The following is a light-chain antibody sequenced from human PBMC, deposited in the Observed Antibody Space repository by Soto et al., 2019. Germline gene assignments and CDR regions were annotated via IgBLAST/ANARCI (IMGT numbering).Light chain of an antibody. CDR3: QQYNSYSPLT. CDR2: KAS. CDR1: HGISSY. Sequence: DIHFTQSPAFLSASVGDRVTITCRASHGISSYLAWYQQKPGKAPKLLIYKASRLETGVPSRFSGSGSGTEFTLTISFLQPDDFATYYCQQYNSYSPLTFGGGTKVDIK. V-gene: IGKV1-5*03. J-gene: IGKJ4*01.